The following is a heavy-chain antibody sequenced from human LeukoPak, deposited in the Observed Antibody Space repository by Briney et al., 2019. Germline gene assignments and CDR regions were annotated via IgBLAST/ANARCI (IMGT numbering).Heavy chain of an antibody. Sequence: GGSLRLSCAASGFTFSSYAMSWGRQAPGKGLEWVSAIRGSGGSTYYADSVKGRFTISRDNSKNTLYPQMNSLRAEDTAVYYCAKDRFRAGSFDYWGQGTLVTVSS. D-gene: IGHD1-1*01. V-gene: IGHV3-23*01. J-gene: IGHJ4*02. CDR1: GFTFSSYA. CDR2: IRGSGGST. CDR3: AKDRFRAGSFDY.